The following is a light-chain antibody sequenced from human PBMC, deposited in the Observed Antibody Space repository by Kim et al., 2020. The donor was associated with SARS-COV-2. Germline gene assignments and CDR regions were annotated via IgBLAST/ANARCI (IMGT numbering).Light chain of an antibody. Sequence: EIVMTQSPATMSVSPGERATLSCRASQSVSNNLAWYQHKPGQPPRHLIYGASTRATGGPARFSGSGSGTDFTLTVSSLQSEDVAVYYCLQYSDWPPGDTFGQGTKLEI. CDR3: LQYSDWPPGDT. CDR2: GAS. CDR1: QSVSNN. V-gene: IGKV3-15*01. J-gene: IGKJ2*01.